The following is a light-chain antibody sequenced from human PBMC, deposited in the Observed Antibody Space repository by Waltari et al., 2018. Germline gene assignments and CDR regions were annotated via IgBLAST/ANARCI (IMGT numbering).Light chain of an antibody. V-gene: IGLV3-21*03. Sequence: SYVLTQPPSVSVAPGKTASITCGGDNIGSKTVHWYQQRPGQAPVLVVFDDSDRPSGIPERFSGSNSGNTATLTISRVEAGDEADCSCQVWDSSNDHVVFGGGTKLTVL. CDR1: NIGSKT. CDR3: QVWDSSNDHVV. J-gene: IGLJ3*02. CDR2: DDS.